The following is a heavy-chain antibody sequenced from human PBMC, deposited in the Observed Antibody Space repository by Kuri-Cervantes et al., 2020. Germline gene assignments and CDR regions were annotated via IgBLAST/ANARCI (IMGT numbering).Heavy chain of an antibody. CDR2: ISYDGSNK. Sequence: GGSLRLSCAASGFTFSSYCMHWVRQAPGKGLEWVAVISYDGSNKYYADSVKGRFTISRDNSKNTLYLQMNSLRAEDTAVYYCARDSGYDSRGAFDYWGQGTLVTVSS. J-gene: IGHJ4*02. V-gene: IGHV3-30*03. D-gene: IGHD3-22*01. CDR3: ARDSGYDSRGAFDY. CDR1: GFTFSSYC.